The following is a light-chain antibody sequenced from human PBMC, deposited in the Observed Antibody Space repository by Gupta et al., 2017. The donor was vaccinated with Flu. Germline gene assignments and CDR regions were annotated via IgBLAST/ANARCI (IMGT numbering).Light chain of an antibody. CDR2: GAS. Sequence: IVLTQSPGTLSFSPGERATLSCRASQTIRSHSLAWYQRKPGQPPRLLINGASSRATGIPDRFSGSGFGTEFTLDVSGREPEDFAVYYCQHEGSSPRSFGQGTQLDIK. CDR3: QHEGSSPRS. V-gene: IGKV3-20*01. J-gene: IGKJ2*01. CDR1: QTIRSHS.